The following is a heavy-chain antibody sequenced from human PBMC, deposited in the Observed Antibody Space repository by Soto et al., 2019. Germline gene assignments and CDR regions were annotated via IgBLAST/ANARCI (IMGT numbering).Heavy chain of an antibody. J-gene: IGHJ5*02. D-gene: IGHD6-13*01. Sequence: SSETLSLTCTDSGGSISRYYWSWIRQPPGKGLEWIGYIYYSGSTNYNPSLKSRVTISVDTSKNQFSLKLSSVTAADTAVYYCARDQSYSSSWYWFDPWGQGTLVTVSS. CDR3: ARDQSYSSSWYWFDP. CDR2: IYYSGST. CDR1: GGSISRYY. V-gene: IGHV4-59*01.